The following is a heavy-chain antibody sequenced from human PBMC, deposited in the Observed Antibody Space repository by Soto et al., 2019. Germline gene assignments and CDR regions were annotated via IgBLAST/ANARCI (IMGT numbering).Heavy chain of an antibody. CDR3: ARGVGSGSYYNQYNWFDP. J-gene: IGHJ5*02. V-gene: IGHV1-18*01. Sequence: QVQLVQSGGEVKKPGASVKVSCKASGYTFTNYGISWVRQAPGQGLEWMGWINVYNGNTKYAQKVQGRVTMTTDTSTSTAYKELRSLRSDDPAVYYCARGVGSGSYYNQYNWFDPWGQGSLVTVSS. D-gene: IGHD3-10*01. CDR1: GYTFTNYG. CDR2: INVYNGNT.